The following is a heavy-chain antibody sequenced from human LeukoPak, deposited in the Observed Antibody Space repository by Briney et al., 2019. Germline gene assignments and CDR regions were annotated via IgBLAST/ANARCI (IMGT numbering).Heavy chain of an antibody. Sequence: GGSLRLSCAASGFTFSTYPMHWVRQAPGKGLEWVAVISYDGNTKYYADSVKGRFTISRDNSKNTLYLQMNSLRAEDTAVYYCAYGILTGYTFDYWGQGTLVTVSS. V-gene: IGHV3-30-3*01. D-gene: IGHD3-9*01. J-gene: IGHJ4*02. CDR3: AYGILTGYTFDY. CDR1: GFTFSTYP. CDR2: ISYDGNTK.